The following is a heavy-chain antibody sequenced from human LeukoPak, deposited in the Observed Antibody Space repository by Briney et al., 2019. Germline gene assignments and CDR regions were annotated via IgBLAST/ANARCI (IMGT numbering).Heavy chain of an antibody. CDR1: GYFISSSNW. CDR2: IYYSGST. D-gene: IGHD3-22*01. J-gene: IGHJ3*02. V-gene: IGHV4-28*01. Sequence: PSETLSLTCAVSGYFISSSNWWGWIRRPPGKGLEGIGYIYYSGSTYYNPSPKSRVTMSLDTSKNQFSLKLSSVTAVDTAVYYCARTVYYDTSGRAFDIWGQGTIVTVSS. CDR3: ARTVYYDTSGRAFDI.